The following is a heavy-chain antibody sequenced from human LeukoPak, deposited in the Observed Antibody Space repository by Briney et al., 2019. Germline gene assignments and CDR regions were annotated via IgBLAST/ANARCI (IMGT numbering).Heavy chain of an antibody. J-gene: IGHJ6*02. CDR1: GYSFTSYW. V-gene: IGHV5-51*01. CDR3: ARPIAVAGLRDYYYGMDV. CDR2: IYPGDSDT. D-gene: IGHD6-19*01. Sequence: GESLKISCKGSGYSFTSYWIGWVRQMPGKGLEWMGIIYPGDSDTRYSPSFQGQVTISADKSISTAYLQWSSLKASDTAMYYCARPIAVAGLRDYYYGMDVWGQGTTVTVSS.